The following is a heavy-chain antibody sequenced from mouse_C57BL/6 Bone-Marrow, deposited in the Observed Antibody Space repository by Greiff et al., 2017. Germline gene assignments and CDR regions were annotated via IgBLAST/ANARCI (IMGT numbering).Heavy chain of an antibody. D-gene: IGHD3-3*01. CDR2: INYDGSST. CDR3: AREGGRLWYFDV. J-gene: IGHJ1*03. CDR1: GFTFSDYY. Sequence: EVKLVESEGGLVQPGSSMKLSCTASGFTFSDYYMAWVRQVPEKGLEWVANINYDGSSTYYLDSLKSRFIISRDNAKNILYLQMSSLKSEDTATYYCAREGGRLWYFDVWGTGTTVTVSS. V-gene: IGHV5-16*01.